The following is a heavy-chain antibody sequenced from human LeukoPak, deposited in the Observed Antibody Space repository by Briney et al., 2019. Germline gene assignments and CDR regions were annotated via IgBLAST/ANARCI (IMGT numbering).Heavy chain of an antibody. D-gene: IGHD7-27*01. J-gene: IGHJ4*02. V-gene: IGHV3-7*01. CDR3: AKTGERDY. Sequence: GGSLRLSCAASGFTFNKSWMSWVRQAPGKGPEWVANIKEDGTQKYYVDSVRGQFTISRDNAENSLYLQMNSLRDEDTAVYYCAKTGERDYWGRGTLVTVSS. CDR1: GFTFNKSW. CDR2: IKEDGTQK.